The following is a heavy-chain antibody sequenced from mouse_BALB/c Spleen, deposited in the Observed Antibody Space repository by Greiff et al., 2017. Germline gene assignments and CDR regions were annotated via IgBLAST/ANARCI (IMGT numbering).Heavy chain of an antibody. CDR3: AIYDGYYVYAMDY. CDR2: ISYSGST. V-gene: IGHV3-2*02. Sequence: VQLQQSGPGLVKPSQSLSLTCTVTGYSITSDYAWNWIRQFPGNKLEWMGYISYSGSTSYNPSLKSRISITRDTSKNQFFLQLNSVTTEDTATYYCAIYDGYYVYAMDYWGQGTSVTVSS. CDR1: GYSITSDYA. J-gene: IGHJ4*01. D-gene: IGHD2-3*01.